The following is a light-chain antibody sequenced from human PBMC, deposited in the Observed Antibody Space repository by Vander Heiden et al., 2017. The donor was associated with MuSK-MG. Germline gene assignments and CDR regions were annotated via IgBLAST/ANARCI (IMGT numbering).Light chain of an antibody. J-gene: IGKJ5*01. CDR1: QSLLYSDGNTY. CDR2: KVP. Sequence: DVVMTQSPLSLPVTLGQPASISCRSSQSLLYSDGNTYLNWFQQRQAQSPRRLIYKVPNRDLGGPDRFSGSGEGNDFTLKSSRGEVEDVAVYYENKGKPLLPFGQGTQVEIK. CDR3: NKGKPLLP. V-gene: IGKV2-30*01.